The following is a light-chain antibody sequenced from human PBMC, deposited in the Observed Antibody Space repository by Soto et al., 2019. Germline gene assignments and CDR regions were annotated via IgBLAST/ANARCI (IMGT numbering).Light chain of an antibody. V-gene: IGKV3-15*01. Sequence: EIVMTQSPATLSASPGESVTLSCRASQSVSTTLAWYQQKPGQAPRLLIYGAFNRATGIADRISGGGSETDFTLTISSLQSEDFGVYYCQQYNDWRMYTFGQGTKLEIK. CDR3: QQYNDWRMYT. J-gene: IGKJ2*01. CDR1: QSVSTT. CDR2: GAF.